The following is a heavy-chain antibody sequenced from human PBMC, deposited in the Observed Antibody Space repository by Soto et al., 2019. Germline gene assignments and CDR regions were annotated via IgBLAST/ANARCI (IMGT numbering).Heavy chain of an antibody. Sequence: EVQLVESGGGLVQPGGSLRLSCAASGFTVSNNYMNWVRQAPGKGLEWVSVIYSGGDTYYADSVKGRFTISRDNSKNTLSLQINSLRAEDTAIYYCATHPSSGYWGQGTLVTVSS. CDR3: ATHPSSGY. CDR1: GFTVSNNY. D-gene: IGHD6-25*01. V-gene: IGHV3-66*01. CDR2: IYSGGDT. J-gene: IGHJ4*02.